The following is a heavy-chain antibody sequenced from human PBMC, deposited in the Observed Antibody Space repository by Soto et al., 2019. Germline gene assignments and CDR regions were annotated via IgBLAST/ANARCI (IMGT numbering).Heavy chain of an antibody. Sequence: PGGSLRLSCAASGFTFSSYAMSWVRQAPGKGLEWVSAISGSGGSTYYADSVKGRFTISRDNPKNTLYLQMNSLRAEDTAVYYCAKDLVTMIVVDIDYWGQGTLVTVSS. CDR2: ISGSGGST. J-gene: IGHJ4*02. CDR3: AKDLVTMIVVDIDY. V-gene: IGHV3-23*01. CDR1: GFTFSSYA. D-gene: IGHD3-22*01.